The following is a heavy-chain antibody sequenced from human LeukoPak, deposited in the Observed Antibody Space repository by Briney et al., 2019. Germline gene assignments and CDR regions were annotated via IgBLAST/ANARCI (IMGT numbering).Heavy chain of an antibody. D-gene: IGHD1-14*01. CDR2: IIPIFGTA. V-gene: IGHV1-69*05. CDR1: GGTFSSYA. J-gene: IGHJ6*03. Sequence: GASVKVSCKASGGTFSSYAISWVRQAPGQGLEWMGRIIPIFGTANYAQKFQGRVTITTDESTSTAYMELSSLRSEDTAVYYCARSNQRPPYYYYMDVWGKGTTVTVS. CDR3: ARSNQRPPYYYYMDV.